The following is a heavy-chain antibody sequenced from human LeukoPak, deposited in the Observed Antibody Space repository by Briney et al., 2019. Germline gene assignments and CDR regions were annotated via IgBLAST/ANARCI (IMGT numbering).Heavy chain of an antibody. V-gene: IGHV4-34*01. CDR1: GGSFSGYY. CDR3: ASYGRLATVTNVRGFDY. CDR2: INHSGST. J-gene: IGHJ4*02. D-gene: IGHD4-17*01. Sequence: SETLSLTCAVYGGSFSGYYWSWIRQPPGKGLEWIGEINHSGSTNYNPSLKSRVTISVDTSKNQFSLKLSSVTAADTAVYYCASYGRLATVTNVRGFDYWGQGTLVTVSS.